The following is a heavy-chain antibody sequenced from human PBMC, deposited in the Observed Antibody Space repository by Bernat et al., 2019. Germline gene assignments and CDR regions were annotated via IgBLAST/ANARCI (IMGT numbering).Heavy chain of an antibody. D-gene: IGHD3-9*01. V-gene: IGHV3-33*06. J-gene: IGHJ4*02. CDR2: IWYDGSNK. CDR1: GFTFSNYG. Sequence: QVQLVESGGGVVQPGRSLRLSCAASGFTFSNYGMHWVRQAPGKGLEWVAVIWYDGSNKYYADSVKGRFTISRDNSKNTLYLQMNSLRVEDTAVYYCANEDIVSGWNCDYWGQGTLVTVSS. CDR3: ANEDIVSGWNCDY.